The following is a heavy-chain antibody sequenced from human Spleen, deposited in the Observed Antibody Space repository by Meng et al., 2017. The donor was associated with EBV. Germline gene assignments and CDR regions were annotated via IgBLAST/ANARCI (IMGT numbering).Heavy chain of an antibody. CDR1: GGSIDSTNW. CDR3: ARDKLSHTNYVAYDP. Sequence: QVQLEESGPGLVEPSGTLSLTCAVSGGSIDSTNWWSWVRQTPGKGLEWIGEIYYSGNTNYNPSLKSRVTILVDTSTNQFALMLSSVTAADTAVYYCARDKLSHTNYVAYDPWGQGILVTVSS. D-gene: IGHD4/OR15-4a*01. J-gene: IGHJ5*02. CDR2: IYYSGNT. V-gene: IGHV4-4*02.